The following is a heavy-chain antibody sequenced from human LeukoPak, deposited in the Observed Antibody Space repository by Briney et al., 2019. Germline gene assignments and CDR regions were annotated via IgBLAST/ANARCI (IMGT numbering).Heavy chain of an antibody. CDR2: IYHSGST. D-gene: IGHD5-18*01. CDR1: GYSISSGYY. CDR3: ARLYREGYSYGFPHYFDY. J-gene: IGHJ4*02. Sequence: SETLSLTCAVSGYSISSGYYWGWIRQPPGKGLEWIGSIYHSGSTYYNPSLKSRVTISVDTSKNQFSLKLSFVTAADTAVYYCARLYREGYSYGFPHYFDYWGQGTLVTVSS. V-gene: IGHV4-38-2*01.